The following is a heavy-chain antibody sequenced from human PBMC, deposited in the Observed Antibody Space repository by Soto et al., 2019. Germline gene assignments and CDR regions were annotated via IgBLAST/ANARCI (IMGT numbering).Heavy chain of an antibody. V-gene: IGHV3-74*01. CDR1: GFTFSSYW. CDR2: INSDGSST. D-gene: IGHD3-3*01. Sequence: GGSLRLSCAASGFTFSSYWMHWVRQAPGKGLVWVSRINSDGSSTSYADSVKGRFTISRDNAKNTLYLQMNSLRAEDTAVYYCARDHPWHYDFWSGYYVENLYYYYYMDVWGKGTTVTVSS. CDR3: ARDHPWHYDFWSGYYVENLYYYYYMDV. J-gene: IGHJ6*03.